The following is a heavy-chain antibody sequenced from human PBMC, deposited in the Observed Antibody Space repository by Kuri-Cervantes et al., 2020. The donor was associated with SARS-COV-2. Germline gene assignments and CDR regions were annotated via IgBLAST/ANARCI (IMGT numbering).Heavy chain of an antibody. D-gene: IGHD1-14*01. J-gene: IGHJ6*02. Sequence: SVKVSCKASGGTFSSYAISWVRQAPGQGLEWMGGIIPIFGTANYAQKFQGRVTITADESTSTAYMELSSLRSEDTAVYYCAREGRNIDYYYGMDVWGQGTTVTVSS. CDR1: GGTFSSYA. V-gene: IGHV1-69*13. CDR3: AREGRNIDYYYGMDV. CDR2: IIPIFGTA.